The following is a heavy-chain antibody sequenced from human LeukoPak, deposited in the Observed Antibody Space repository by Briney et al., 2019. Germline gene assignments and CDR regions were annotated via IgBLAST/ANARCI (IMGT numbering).Heavy chain of an antibody. CDR2: ISGSGGST. CDR1: GFTFSSYA. Sequence: GGSLRLSCAASGFTFSSYAMSWVRQAPGKGLELVSAISGSGGSTYYTDSVKGRFTISRDNSKNTLYLQMNSLRAEDTAVYYCAKVGYCTSTSCYTVAYFDYWGQGTLVTVSS. V-gene: IGHV3-23*01. J-gene: IGHJ4*02. D-gene: IGHD2-2*02. CDR3: AKVGYCTSTSCYTVAYFDY.